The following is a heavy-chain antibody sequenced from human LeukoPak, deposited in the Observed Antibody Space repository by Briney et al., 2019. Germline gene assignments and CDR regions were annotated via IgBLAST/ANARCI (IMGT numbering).Heavy chain of an antibody. Sequence: PSETLSLTCTVSGGSISSSSYYWGWIRQPPGKGLEWIGGIYYSGSTYYNPSLKSRVTISVDTSKNQFSLKLSSVTAADTAVYYCARPPPEYCSSTSCYSRDWYFDLWGRGTLVTVSS. V-gene: IGHV4-39*01. CDR2: IYYSGST. J-gene: IGHJ2*01. CDR3: ARPPPEYCSSTSCYSRDWYFDL. CDR1: GGSISSSSYY. D-gene: IGHD2-2*01.